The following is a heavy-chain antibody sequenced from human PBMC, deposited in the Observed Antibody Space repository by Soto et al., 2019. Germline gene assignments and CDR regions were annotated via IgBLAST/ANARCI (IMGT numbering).Heavy chain of an antibody. Sequence: QVQLVESGGGVVQPGRSLRLSCAASGFIFSNYVMYWVRQAPGKGLEWVAFMSYDGTTKYYADSVEGRFTISRDNSKNPLYLQMNNLRPEDTGVYYCAREVLWSRYFDYWGQGTLVTVSS. CDR3: AREVLWSRYFDY. V-gene: IGHV3-30-3*01. J-gene: IGHJ4*02. CDR1: GFIFSNYV. D-gene: IGHD2-21*01. CDR2: MSYDGTTK.